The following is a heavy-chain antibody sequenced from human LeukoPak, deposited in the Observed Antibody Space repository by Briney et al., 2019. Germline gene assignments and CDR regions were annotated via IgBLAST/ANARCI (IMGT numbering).Heavy chain of an antibody. CDR2: ISSSSSTI. V-gene: IGHV3-48*01. CDR1: GFTFSSYS. Sequence: GGSLRLSCAASGFTFSSYSMNWVRQAPGKGLEWVSYISSSSSTIYYADSVRGRFTISRDNSKNTLYLQMNSLRAEDTAVYYCAKDADLVPADGWGQGTLVTVSS. D-gene: IGHD2-2*01. J-gene: IGHJ4*02. CDR3: AKDADLVPADG.